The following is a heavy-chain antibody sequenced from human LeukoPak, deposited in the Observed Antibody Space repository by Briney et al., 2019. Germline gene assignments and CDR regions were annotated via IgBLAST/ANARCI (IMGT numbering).Heavy chain of an antibody. V-gene: IGHV3-74*01. D-gene: IGHD3-10*01. CDR2: INSDGSIT. Sequence: GGSLRLSCAASGFTFSNYWMHWVRQAPGKGLVWVSRINSDGSITTYADSVKGRFTISRDNSKNTLYLQMNSLRAEDTAVYYCAKDKWRTMVRGVTFDIWGQGTMVTVSS. J-gene: IGHJ3*02. CDR1: GFTFSNYW. CDR3: AKDKWRTMVRGVTFDI.